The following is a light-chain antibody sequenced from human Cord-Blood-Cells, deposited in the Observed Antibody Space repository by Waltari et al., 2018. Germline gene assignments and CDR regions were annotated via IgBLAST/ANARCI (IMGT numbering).Light chain of an antibody. CDR3: SSYAGSNNFDVV. V-gene: IGLV2-8*01. J-gene: IGLJ2*01. CDR2: EVS. CDR1: SSDVGGYHY. Sequence: QSALTQPPSASGSPGQSVTLSCTGTSSDVGGYHYVSWYHQHPGKAPKLMIYEVSKRPSGVPDRFAGSKAGNTASLTVSGLQAEDEADYYCSSYAGSNNFDVVFGGGTKLTVL.